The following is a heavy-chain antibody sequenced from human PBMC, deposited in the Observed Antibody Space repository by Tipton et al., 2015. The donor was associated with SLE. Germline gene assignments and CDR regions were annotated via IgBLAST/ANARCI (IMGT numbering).Heavy chain of an antibody. D-gene: IGHD6-13*01. J-gene: IGHJ6*02. V-gene: IGHV3-30*04. CDR3: ARVIAAPPYGMDV. CDR2: ISYDGSNK. Sequence: SLRLSCAASGFTFSNYVMHWVRQAPGKGLEWVTFISYDGSNKYYGDSVKGRFTISRDNSKSTLYLQMSSLRPEDTAVYYCARVIAAPPYGMDVWGQGTTVTVSS. CDR1: GFTFSNYV.